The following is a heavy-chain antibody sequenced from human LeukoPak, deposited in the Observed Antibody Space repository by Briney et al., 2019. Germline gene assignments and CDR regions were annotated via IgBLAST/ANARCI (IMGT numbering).Heavy chain of an antibody. CDR1: GFSLSNSW. Sequence: GGSLRLSCTASGFSLSNSWMSWVRQAPGTGLEWVANINQDGSEKHHVDSVKGRFTISRDNAKNSLYLQMNSLRAEDTAVYYCAKETMIVVVSDYWGQGTLVTVSS. V-gene: IGHV3-7*03. J-gene: IGHJ4*02. CDR3: AKETMIVVVSDY. D-gene: IGHD3-22*01. CDR2: INQDGSEK.